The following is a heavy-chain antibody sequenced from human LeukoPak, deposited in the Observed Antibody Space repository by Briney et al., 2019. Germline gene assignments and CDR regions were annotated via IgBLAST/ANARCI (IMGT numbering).Heavy chain of an antibody. Sequence: SETLSLTCTVSGGSISSGSYYWSWIRQPAGKGLEWIGRIYTSGSTNYSPSLKSRVTISVDTSKNQFSLKLSSVTAADTAVYYCAREEWYYDFWSGYYKIWGNDAFDIWGQGTMVTVSS. CDR1: GGSISSGSYY. J-gene: IGHJ3*02. CDR2: IYTSGST. CDR3: AREEWYYDFWSGYYKIWGNDAFDI. D-gene: IGHD3-3*01. V-gene: IGHV4-61*02.